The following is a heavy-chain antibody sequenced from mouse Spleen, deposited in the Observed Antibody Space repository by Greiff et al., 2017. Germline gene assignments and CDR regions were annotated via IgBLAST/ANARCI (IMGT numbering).Heavy chain of an antibody. CDR1: GFTFSDYG. V-gene: IGHV5-17*01. J-gene: IGHJ4*01. D-gene: IGHD2-3*01. CDR2: ISSGSSTI. CDR3: ARRGYDGYYEDYYAMDY. Sequence: EVQGVESGGGLVKPGGSLKLSCAASGFTFSDYGMHWVRQAPEKGLEWVAYISSGSSTIYYADTVKGRFTISRDNAKNTLFLQMTSLRSEDTAMYYCARRGYDGYYEDYYAMDYWGQGTSVTVSS.